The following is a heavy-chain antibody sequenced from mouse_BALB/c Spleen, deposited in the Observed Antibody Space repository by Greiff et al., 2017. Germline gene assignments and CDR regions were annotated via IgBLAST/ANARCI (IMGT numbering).Heavy chain of an antibody. CDR2: INPDSSTI. D-gene: IGHD2-4*01. CDR1: GFAFSRYW. V-gene: IGHV4-1*02. J-gene: IGHJ3*01. CDR3: AMGAMITEGFAY. Sequence: EVQLQESGGGLVQPGGSLKLSCAASGFAFSRYWMSWVRQAPGKGLEWIGEINPDSSTINYTPSLMDKFLISRDNAKNTPYLQMSKVRYEDTALYYCAMGAMITEGFAYWGQGTLVTVSA.